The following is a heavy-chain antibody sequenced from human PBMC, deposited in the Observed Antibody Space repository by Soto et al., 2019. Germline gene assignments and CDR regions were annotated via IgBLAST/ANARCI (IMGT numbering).Heavy chain of an antibody. V-gene: IGHV1-8*01. Sequence: QVRLVQAGAEVKKPGASVKVSCKASGYTFTSYDINWVRQATGQGLAWMGWMNPNSGNTGYAQKVQCRVTMTRNTSISTAYMELSSLRSEDTAVYYCELASSSVTNGYDYYYYGMDVWGQGTTVSVSS. D-gene: IGHD6-6*01. CDR3: ELASSSVTNGYDYYYYGMDV. CDR1: GYTFTSYD. CDR2: MNPNSGNT. J-gene: IGHJ6*02.